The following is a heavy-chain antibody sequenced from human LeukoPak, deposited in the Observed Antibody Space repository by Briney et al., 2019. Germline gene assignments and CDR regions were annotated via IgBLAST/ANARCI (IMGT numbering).Heavy chain of an antibody. Sequence: SETLSLTCAVYGGSFSGYYWSWIRQPPGKGLEWIGEINHSGSTNYNPSLKSRVTISVDTSKNQFSPKLSSVTAADTAVYYCARFIVGATPYYYGMDVWGQGTTVTVSS. CDR1: GGSFSGYY. J-gene: IGHJ6*02. D-gene: IGHD1-26*01. CDR3: ARFIVGATPYYYGMDV. CDR2: INHSGST. V-gene: IGHV4-34*01.